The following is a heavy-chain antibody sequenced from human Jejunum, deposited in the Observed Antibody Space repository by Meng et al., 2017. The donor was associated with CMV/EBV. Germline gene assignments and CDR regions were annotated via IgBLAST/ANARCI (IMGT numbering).Heavy chain of an antibody. V-gene: IGHV1-18*01. CDR3: ARDPSNTSGRYAYFDY. CDR1: GYTFTHHG. D-gene: IGHD6-19*01. J-gene: IGHJ4*02. Sequence: QLVQSGAEVKKPGASVRVSCKASGYTFTHHGISWIRQAPGQGLEWVGWISCYNGDTNHAQKLQGRVTMTTDTSTNTAYMDLRGLRSDDTAVYYCARDPSNTSGRYAYFDYWGQGTLVTVSS. CDR2: ISCYNGDT.